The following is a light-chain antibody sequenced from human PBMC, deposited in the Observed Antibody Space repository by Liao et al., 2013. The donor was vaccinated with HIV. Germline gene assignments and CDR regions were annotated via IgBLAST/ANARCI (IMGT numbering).Light chain of an antibody. CDR3: QVWDSSSDHVV. CDR1: DWVDKR. J-gene: IGLJ2*01. CDR2: YDS. Sequence: SYELTQPPSVSVSPGQTANITCSGGDWVDKRASWYQQKPGQAPVLVIYYDSDRPSGIPERFSGSNSGNTATLTISRVEAGDEADYYCQVWDSSSDHVVFGGGTKLTVL. V-gene: IGLV3-21*04.